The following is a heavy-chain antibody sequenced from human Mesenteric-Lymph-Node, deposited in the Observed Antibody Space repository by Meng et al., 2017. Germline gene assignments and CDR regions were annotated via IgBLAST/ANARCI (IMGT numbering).Heavy chain of an antibody. V-gene: IGHV4-34*01. Sequence: QVLLQQWGAGLLKPSETLSLTCAVYGGSFSGYYWSWIRQPPGKGLEWIGEINHSGSTNYNPSLKSRVTISVDTSKNQFSLQLNSVTPEDTAVYYCARDGGQAVAGFDYWGQGTLVTVSS. J-gene: IGHJ4*02. CDR2: INHSGST. D-gene: IGHD6-19*01. CDR3: ARDGGQAVAGFDY. CDR1: GGSFSGYY.